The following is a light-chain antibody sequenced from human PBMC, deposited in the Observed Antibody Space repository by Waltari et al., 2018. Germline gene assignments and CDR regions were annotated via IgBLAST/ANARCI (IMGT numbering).Light chain of an antibody. CDR2: YAY. J-gene: IGKJ3*01. CDR3: QQSSKFP. Sequence: EIVLTQSPATLSLSPGERATLSCRASQSVTSDLAWYQQKPGQGPRLLIYYAYNRATGIPARLSGSGYGTDFTLTLLRLEPEDFAVYYCQQSSKFPFGPGTKVDIK. CDR1: QSVTSD. V-gene: IGKV3-11*01.